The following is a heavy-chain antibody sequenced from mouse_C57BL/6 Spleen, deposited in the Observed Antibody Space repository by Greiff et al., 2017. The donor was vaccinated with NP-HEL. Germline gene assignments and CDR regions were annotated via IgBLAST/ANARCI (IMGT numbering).Heavy chain of an antibody. J-gene: IGHJ3*01. CDR1: GFTFSDYG. CDR2: ISSGSSTI. Sequence: EVKLVESGGGLVKPGGSLKLSCAASGFTFSDYGMHWVRQAPEKGLEWVAYISSGSSTIYYADTVKGRFTISRDNAKNTLFLQMTSLRSEDTAMYYCARNSNWSAYWGQGTLVTVSA. V-gene: IGHV5-17*01. CDR3: ARNSNWSAY. D-gene: IGHD2-5*01.